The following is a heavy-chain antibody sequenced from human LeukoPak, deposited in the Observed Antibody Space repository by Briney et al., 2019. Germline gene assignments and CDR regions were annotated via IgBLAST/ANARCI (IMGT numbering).Heavy chain of an antibody. Sequence: GGSLRLSCAASGFTFDDYAMHWVRHAPGKGLEWVSGISWDSGSIGYADSVKGRFTISRDNAKNSLYLQMNSLRAEDTALYYCANAYSSGLDYWGQGTLVTVAS. CDR3: ANAYSSGLDY. V-gene: IGHV3-9*01. J-gene: IGHJ4*02. CDR2: ISWDSGSI. D-gene: IGHD6-19*01. CDR1: GFTFDDYA.